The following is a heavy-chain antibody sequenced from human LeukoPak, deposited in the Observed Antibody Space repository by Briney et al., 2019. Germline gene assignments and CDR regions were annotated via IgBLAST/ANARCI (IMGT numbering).Heavy chain of an antibody. CDR1: GFTFSSYA. J-gene: IGHJ4*02. Sequence: PGGSLRLSCAASGFTFSSYAMSWVRQAPGKGLEWVSSISGSGSSTYYADSVKGRFTISRDNSKNTVYLQMNSLRAEDTAVYYCAKHLTSVTTNFEYWGQGTLVTISS. CDR2: ISGSGSST. V-gene: IGHV3-23*01. D-gene: IGHD4-17*01. CDR3: AKHLTSVTTNFEY.